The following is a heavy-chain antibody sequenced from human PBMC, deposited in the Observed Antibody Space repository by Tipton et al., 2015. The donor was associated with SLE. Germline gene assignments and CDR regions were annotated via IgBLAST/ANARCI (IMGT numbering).Heavy chain of an antibody. J-gene: IGHJ5*02. CDR3: ARWADEKRFDP. CDR2: ITTDGGT. CDR1: GFTFSSYW. Sequence: SLRLSCAASGFTFSSYWMTWVRQAPGKGLEWVSYITTDGGTTYADFVKGRFTSSGDNSKNTLYLQMNSLRVEDTAVYYCARWADEKRFDPWGQGTLVTVSS. V-gene: IGHV3-74*01.